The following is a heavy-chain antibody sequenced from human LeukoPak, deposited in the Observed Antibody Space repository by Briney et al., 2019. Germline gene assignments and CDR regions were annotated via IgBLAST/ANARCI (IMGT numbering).Heavy chain of an antibody. D-gene: IGHD3-22*01. CDR3: ARLPYDSSGYWYFDY. CDR2: IYPGDSDT. J-gene: IGHJ4*02. CDR1: GYSFTSYW. Sequence: GESLKISCKGSGYSFTSYWIGWVRQMPGKGLEWMGIIYPGDSDTRYSPSFQGQVTISADKSISTAYLQWSSLKASDTAMYYCARLPYDSSGYWYFDYWGQGTLVTVSS. V-gene: IGHV5-51*01.